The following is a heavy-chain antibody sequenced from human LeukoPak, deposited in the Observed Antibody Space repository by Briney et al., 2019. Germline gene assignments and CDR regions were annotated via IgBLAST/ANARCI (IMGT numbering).Heavy chain of an antibody. D-gene: IGHD6-13*01. CDR1: GYTFTGYY. Sequence: ASVTVSLPASGYTFTGYYFHWVREAPGQGLEWVGWTNPNSGGTNYAQKFQGRVTMTRDTSISTAYMELSRMRSDDTAVYYCARGSSSWYDSAEYFQHWGQGTLVTVSS. CDR2: TNPNSGGT. CDR3: ARGSSSWYDSAEYFQH. J-gene: IGHJ1*01. V-gene: IGHV1-2*02.